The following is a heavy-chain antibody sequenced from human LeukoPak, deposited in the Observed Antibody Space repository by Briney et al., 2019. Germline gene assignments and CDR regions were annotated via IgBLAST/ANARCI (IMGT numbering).Heavy chain of an antibody. V-gene: IGHV3-7*03. CDR3: ARALWLFHY. CDR1: GFTFNNYW. CDR2: IKQDGTEI. D-gene: IGHD2-21*01. J-gene: IGHJ4*02. Sequence: PGGSLRLSCAASGFTFNNYWMTWFRQAPGKGLEWVANIKQDGTEIFYVDSVRGRFTISRDNAKNSLYLQMNSLRAEDTAVYYCARALWLFHYWGQGTLVTVSS.